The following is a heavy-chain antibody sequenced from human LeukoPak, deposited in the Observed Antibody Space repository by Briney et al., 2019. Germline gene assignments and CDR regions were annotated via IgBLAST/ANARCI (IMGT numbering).Heavy chain of an antibody. CDR1: GGSFSSYS. V-gene: IGHV4-34*01. Sequence: SETLSLTCAVHGGSFSSYSWTWIRQSPGKGLEWIGEISHTGSTIYKPSLNSRVTILVDTSKNQISLNLTSVTAADTAVYYCARVRGAAAGTDYWGQGTLVTVSS. CDR3: ARVRGAAAGTDY. J-gene: IGHJ4*02. D-gene: IGHD6-13*01. CDR2: ISHTGST.